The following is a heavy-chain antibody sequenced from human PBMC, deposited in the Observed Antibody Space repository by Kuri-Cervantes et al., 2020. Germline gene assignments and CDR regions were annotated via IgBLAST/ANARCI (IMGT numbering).Heavy chain of an antibody. CDR1: GYTFTYRY. V-gene: IGHV1-45*02. CDR3: ARDKDTDAFDI. D-gene: IGHD2-15*01. Sequence: SVQVSCKASGYTFTYRYLHWVRQAPGQALEWMGWITPFNGNTNYAQKFQDRVTITRDRSMSTAYMELSSLRSEDTAVYYCARDKDTDAFDIWGQGTMVTVSS. CDR2: ITPFNGNT. J-gene: IGHJ3*02.